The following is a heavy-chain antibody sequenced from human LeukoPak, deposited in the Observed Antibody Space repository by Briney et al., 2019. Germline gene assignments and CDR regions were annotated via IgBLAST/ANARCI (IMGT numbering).Heavy chain of an antibody. J-gene: IGHJ6*02. CDR1: GGSISSGGYC. D-gene: IGHD2-2*01. V-gene: IGHV4-31*03. CDR2: IYYSGST. CDR3: ARAVGYCSSTSCRYYYYGMDV. Sequence: SETLSLTCTVPGGSISSGGYCWSWIRQHPGKGLEWIGYIYYSGSTYYNPSLKSRVTISVDTSKNQFSLKLSSVTAADTAVYYCARAVGYCSSTSCRYYYYGMDVWGQGTTVTVSS.